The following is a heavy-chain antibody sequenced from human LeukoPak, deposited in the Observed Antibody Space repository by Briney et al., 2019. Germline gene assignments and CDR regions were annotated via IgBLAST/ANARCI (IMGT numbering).Heavy chain of an antibody. V-gene: IGHV4-34*01. D-gene: IGHD1-26*01. Sequence: SETLSLTCAVYGGSFSGYYWSWIRQPPGKGLEWIGEINHSGSTNYNPSLKSRVTISVDTSKNQFSLKLSSVTAADTAVYYCARRSVGATMVFDYWGRGTLVTVSS. CDR3: ARRSVGATMVFDY. J-gene: IGHJ4*02. CDR2: INHSGST. CDR1: GGSFSGYY.